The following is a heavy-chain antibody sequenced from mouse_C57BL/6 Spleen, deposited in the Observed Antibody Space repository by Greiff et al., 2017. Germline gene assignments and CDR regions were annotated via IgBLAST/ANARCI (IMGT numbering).Heavy chain of an antibody. Sequence: EVQLHQSGPELVKPGASVKISCKASGYTFTDYYMNWVKQSHGKSLEWIGDINPNNGGTSYNQKFKGKATLTVDKSSSTAYMELRSLTSEDSAVYYCARLGDYDADSFAYWGQGTLVTVSA. CDR1: GYTFTDYY. D-gene: IGHD2-4*01. CDR3: ARLGDYDADSFAY. CDR2: INPNNGGT. V-gene: IGHV1-26*01. J-gene: IGHJ3*01.